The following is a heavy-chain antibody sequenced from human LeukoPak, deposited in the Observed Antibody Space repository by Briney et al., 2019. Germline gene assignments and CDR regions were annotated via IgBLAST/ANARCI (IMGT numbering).Heavy chain of an antibody. CDR2: LSSSSSTI. CDR1: GFTFSTYS. Sequence: GGSLRLSCAASGFTFSTYSMNWVRQAPGKGLEWVSYLSSSSSTIYYADSVKGRFTISRDNAKNSLYLQMNSLRAEDTAVYYCAKVRLYGDYPEIDYWGQGTLVAVSS. CDR3: AKVRLYGDYPEIDY. J-gene: IGHJ4*02. V-gene: IGHV3-48*01. D-gene: IGHD4-17*01.